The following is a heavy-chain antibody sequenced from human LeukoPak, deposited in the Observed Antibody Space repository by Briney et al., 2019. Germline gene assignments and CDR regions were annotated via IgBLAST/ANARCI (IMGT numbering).Heavy chain of an antibody. J-gene: IGHJ4*02. D-gene: IGHD5-18*01. CDR2: MNPNSGVT. Sequence: ASVKVSCKASGYTFTGYRVHWVRQAPGQGLEWMGWMNPNSGVTKYTQKFQDRITLTRDTSIRTAYMELSSLRSDDTAVYYCARDLLDTPMWEFDYWGQGTLVTVSS. CDR1: GYTFTGYR. CDR3: ARDLLDTPMWEFDY. V-gene: IGHV1-2*02.